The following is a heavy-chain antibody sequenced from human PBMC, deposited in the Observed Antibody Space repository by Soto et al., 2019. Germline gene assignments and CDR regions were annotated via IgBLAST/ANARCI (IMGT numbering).Heavy chain of an antibody. V-gene: IGHV3-21*01. D-gene: IGHD3-9*01. Sequence: EVQLVESGGGLVKPGGSLRLSCVASGFSFSSYNMNWVRQAPGKGLEWVSSISSYIYYADSVKGRFTISRDNTKNSLYLQMNSLSAEDTAVYYCARDRSAYDILTGYYPFDYWGQGTLVTVSS. CDR2: ISSYI. J-gene: IGHJ4*02. CDR3: ARDRSAYDILTGYYPFDY. CDR1: GFSFSSYN.